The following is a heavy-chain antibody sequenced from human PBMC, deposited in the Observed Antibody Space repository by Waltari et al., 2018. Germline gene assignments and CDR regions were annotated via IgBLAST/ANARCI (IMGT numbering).Heavy chain of an antibody. CDR2: TYYSGRS. J-gene: IGHJ6*03. CDR1: GGSISSSSYY. D-gene: IGHD3-10*01. V-gene: IGHV4-39*07. CDR3: AREGGLRITMVRFSYMDV. Sequence: QLQLQESGPGLVKPSETLSLTCTVSGGSISSSSYYWGWIRQPPGKGLERIGTTYYSGRSYYNQSLKSRVTRSVDTSKNQFCLKLSAVAAADTAVYYCAREGGLRITMVRFSYMDVWGKGTTVTISS.